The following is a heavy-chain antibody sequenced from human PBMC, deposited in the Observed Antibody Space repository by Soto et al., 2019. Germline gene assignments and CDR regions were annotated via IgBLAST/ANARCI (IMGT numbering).Heavy chain of an antibody. V-gene: IGHV3-23*01. CDR2: ISGSGATT. D-gene: IGHD2-15*01. CDR1: GFTFSTYG. J-gene: IGHJ4*02. CDR3: AKANRKVVAAASDYFDY. Sequence: GGSLRLSCAASGFTFSTYGMSWVRQAPGKGLEWVSTISGSGATTYYADSVKGRFTISRDNSENMLYLQMNSLRAEDTALYYCAKANRKVVAAASDYFDYWGQGTLVTVSS.